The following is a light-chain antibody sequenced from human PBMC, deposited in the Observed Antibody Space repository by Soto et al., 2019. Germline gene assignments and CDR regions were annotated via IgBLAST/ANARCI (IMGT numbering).Light chain of an antibody. CDR1: SSYVGSYNR. Sequence: QSVLTQPLSVSGSPGQSVTISCTGTSSYVGSYNRVSWYQQPPGTAPKVMIYEVSNRPSGVPDRFSGSKSGNTASLTISGLQPEDEADYYCYSSTSSNTYAFGTGTTVTVL. CDR3: YSSTSSNTYA. CDR2: EVS. V-gene: IGLV2-18*02. J-gene: IGLJ1*01.